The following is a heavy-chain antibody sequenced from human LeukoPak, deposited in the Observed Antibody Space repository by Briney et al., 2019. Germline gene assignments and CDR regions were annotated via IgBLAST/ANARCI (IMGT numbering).Heavy chain of an antibody. J-gene: IGHJ5*02. CDR3: ARQSIVVVPAAITYWFDP. V-gene: IGHV5-51*01. CDR2: INPGDSDT. D-gene: IGHD2-2*02. Sequence: GESLKISCKGSGYSFTSYWIGWVRQMPGKGLEWMGIINPGDSDTRYSPSFQGQVTISADKSISTAYLQWSSLKASDTAMYYCARQSIVVVPAAITYWFDPWGQGTLVTVSS. CDR1: GYSFTSYW.